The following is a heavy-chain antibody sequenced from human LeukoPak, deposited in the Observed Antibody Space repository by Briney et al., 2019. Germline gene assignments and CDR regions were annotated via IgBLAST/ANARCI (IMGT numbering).Heavy chain of an antibody. CDR2: IHDSGTT. V-gene: IGHV4-59*01. D-gene: IGHD5-12*01. CDR3: AIEHDGATSSNH. CDR1: GGSISGSY. J-gene: IGHJ5*02. Sequence: PSVTLSLNCTVSGGSISGSYWNWIRQPPGKGLEWIGCIHDSGTTNYNPSFKSRVTISLHTSKNQFSLRLTSVSAADTAVYYCAIEHDGATSSNHWGQGTLVAVSS.